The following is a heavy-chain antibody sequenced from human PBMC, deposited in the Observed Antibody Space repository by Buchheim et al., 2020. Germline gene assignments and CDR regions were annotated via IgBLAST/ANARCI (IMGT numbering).Heavy chain of an antibody. Sequence: EVQLLESGGGLVQPGGSLRLSCAASGFTFSNYVMMSWVRQAPGKGLEWVAGISARGDNTDYADAVKGRFTISRDNSKNTMYLQMNSLRAEDTALYYCAKDRNYYGMDVWGQGTT. J-gene: IGHJ6*02. V-gene: IGHV3-23*01. CDR1: GFTFSNYV. CDR2: ISARGDNT. CDR3: AKDRNYYGMDV.